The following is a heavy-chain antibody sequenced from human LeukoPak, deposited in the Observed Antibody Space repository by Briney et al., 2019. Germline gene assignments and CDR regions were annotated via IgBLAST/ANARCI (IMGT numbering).Heavy chain of an antibody. Sequence: ASVKVSCKASGYSFSDYVIHWVRQAPGLGLECMGWINPKSGATNYIQKFQGRVTMTRDTSINTVYMELIRLSSDDTAMYYCARDVIMGGNEGWFDPWGQGTLVTVSS. D-gene: IGHD2-8*01. CDR3: ARDVIMGGNEGWFDP. CDR2: INPKSGAT. J-gene: IGHJ5*02. CDR1: GYSFSDYV. V-gene: IGHV1-2*02.